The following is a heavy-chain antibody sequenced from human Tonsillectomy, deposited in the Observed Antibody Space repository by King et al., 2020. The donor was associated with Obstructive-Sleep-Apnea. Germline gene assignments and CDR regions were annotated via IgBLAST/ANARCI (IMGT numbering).Heavy chain of an antibody. CDR1: GFTFSSYG. J-gene: IGHJ3*01. CDR3: AKLGLPVAEPGIFAFDL. CDR2: ISYDVSNK. D-gene: IGHD2-2*01. Sequence: QLVQSGGGVVQPGRSLRLSCAASGFTFSSYGMHWVRQAPGKGLEWVAVISYDVSNKYYADSVKDRFTISRDNSKNTLYLQMNSLRPEDTAVYYCAKLGLPVAEPGIFAFDLWGQGTMVTVSS. V-gene: IGHV3-30*18.